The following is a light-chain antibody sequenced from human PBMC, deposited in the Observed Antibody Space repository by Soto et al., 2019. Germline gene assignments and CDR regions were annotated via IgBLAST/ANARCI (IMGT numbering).Light chain of an antibody. CDR2: EVN. J-gene: IGLJ2*01. CDR1: SSDVGSHDR. Sequence: QSALTQPPSVSGSPGQSVTMSCTGTSSDVGSHDRVSWYQQPPGTAPKLIIYEVNNRPSGVPDRFAGSKSGKTASLTISGLQPEDEADYYCSSYTSIRSPVVFGGGTQLTVL. V-gene: IGLV2-18*02. CDR3: SSYTSIRSPVV.